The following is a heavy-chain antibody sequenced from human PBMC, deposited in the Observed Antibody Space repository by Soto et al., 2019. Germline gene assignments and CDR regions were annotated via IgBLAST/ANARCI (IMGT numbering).Heavy chain of an antibody. D-gene: IGHD3-16*01. CDR1: GDFISNFY. V-gene: IGHV4-4*07. J-gene: IGHJ2*01. Sequence: QVQLQESGPGLVKPSETLSLTCTVSGDFISNFYWSWIRQPAGKGLQSLGRISASGRSNYNPNLQSRVAMSLDTSQNQFSLRVTSLSAADTAVYFCAGGMGRYFDLWGRGTLVTVFS. CDR2: ISASGRS. CDR3: AGGMGRYFDL.